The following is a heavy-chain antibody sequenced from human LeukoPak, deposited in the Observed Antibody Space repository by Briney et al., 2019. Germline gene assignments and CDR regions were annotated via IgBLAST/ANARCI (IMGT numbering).Heavy chain of an antibody. J-gene: IGHJ5*02. CDR2: INHSGST. V-gene: IGHV4-34*01. CDR3: ARNGLLRYFDWLRKSNWFDP. CDR1: GGSFSGYY. D-gene: IGHD3-9*01. Sequence: SETLSLTCAVYGGSFSGYYWSWIRQPPGKWLEWIGEINHSGSTNYNPSLKSRVAISVDTSKNQFSLKLSSVTAADTAVYYCARNGLLRYFDWLRKSNWFDPWGQGTLVTVSS.